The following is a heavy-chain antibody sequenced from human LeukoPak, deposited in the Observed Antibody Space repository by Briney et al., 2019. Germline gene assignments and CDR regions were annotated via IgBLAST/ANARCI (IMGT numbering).Heavy chain of an antibody. D-gene: IGHD4-17*01. Sequence: SETLSLTCTVSGGSISSSSYYWGWIRQPPGKGLEWIGSIYYSGSTYYNPSLKSRVTISVDTSKNQFSLKLSPVTAADTAVYYCAGQYGDYPSRRFDYWGQGTLVTVSS. J-gene: IGHJ4*02. V-gene: IGHV4-39*07. CDR2: IYYSGST. CDR3: AGQYGDYPSRRFDY. CDR1: GGSISSSSYY.